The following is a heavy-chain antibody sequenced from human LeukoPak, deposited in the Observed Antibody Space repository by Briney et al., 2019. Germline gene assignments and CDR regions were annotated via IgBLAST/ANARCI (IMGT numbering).Heavy chain of an antibody. CDR2: INTSGST. J-gene: IGHJ4*02. V-gene: IGHV4-4*07. CDR3: AGDSYYDSANLFY. D-gene: IGHD3-22*01. Sequence: SETLSLTCTVSGDSIINYYWSWIRQPAGKGLEWIGRINTSGSTNYNPSLKSRVTMSVDTSRDQFSLKLSSVTAAGTAVYYCAGDSYYDSANLFYWGQGALVTVSS. CDR1: GDSIINYY.